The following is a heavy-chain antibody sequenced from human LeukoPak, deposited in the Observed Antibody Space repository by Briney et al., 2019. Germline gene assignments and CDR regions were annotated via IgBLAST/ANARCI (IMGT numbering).Heavy chain of an antibody. Sequence: GASVKVSCKASGYTFTDYYMHWVRQAPGQGLEWMGWINPNSGATNYGQKFQGRVTMTRDTSISTAYMELSRLRSDDTAVYYCARDRDGGATNYWGQGTLVTVSS. D-gene: IGHD1-26*01. CDR2: INPNSGAT. CDR1: GYTFTDYY. V-gene: IGHV1-2*02. CDR3: ARDRDGGATNY. J-gene: IGHJ4*02.